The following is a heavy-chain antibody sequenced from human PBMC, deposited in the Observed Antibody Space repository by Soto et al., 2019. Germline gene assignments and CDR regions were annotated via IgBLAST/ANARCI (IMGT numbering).Heavy chain of an antibody. J-gene: IGHJ4*02. CDR1: GFTFSIYS. CDR3: ARSTGHIDY. CDR2: ITSSSTTI. Sequence: EVLLVESGGDLVQPGGSLRLSCAASGFTFSIYSMNWVRQAPGKGLEWVSYITSSSTTIHYTDSVKGRFTISRDDAKNSLYLQMNSLRDEDTAVYYCARSTGHIDYWGQGTLVTVSS. D-gene: IGHD3-9*01. V-gene: IGHV3-48*02.